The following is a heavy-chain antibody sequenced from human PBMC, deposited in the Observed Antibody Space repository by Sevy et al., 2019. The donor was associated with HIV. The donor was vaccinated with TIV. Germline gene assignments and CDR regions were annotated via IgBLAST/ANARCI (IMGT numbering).Heavy chain of an antibody. J-gene: IGHJ4*02. CDR1: GLIFSHYG. CDR3: GKNTAAAGTGGFDY. V-gene: IGHV3-30*02. Sequence: GGSLRLSCAASGLIFSHYGMHWVRQAPGKGLEWVAFISFDGSNKYYVDSVKGRFTISRDNCKNTLYLQMNSLRTEDTALYYCGKNTAAAGTGGFDYWGQGTLVTVSS. CDR2: ISFDGSNK. D-gene: IGHD6-13*01.